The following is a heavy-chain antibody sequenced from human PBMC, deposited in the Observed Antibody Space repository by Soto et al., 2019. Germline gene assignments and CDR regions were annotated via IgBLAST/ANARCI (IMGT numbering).Heavy chain of an antibody. CDR3: GGGKSYYYYYGMDV. J-gene: IGHJ6*02. V-gene: IGHV1-69*12. CDR1: GGTFSSYA. D-gene: IGHD2-15*01. CDR2: IIPIFGTA. Sequence: QVQLVQSGAEVKKPGSSVKVSCKASGGTFSSYAISWVRQAPGQGLEWRGGIIPIFGTANYAQKVQGRVTITADESTSTAYMELSSLRSEDTAVYYCGGGKSYYYYYGMDVWGQGATVTVSS.